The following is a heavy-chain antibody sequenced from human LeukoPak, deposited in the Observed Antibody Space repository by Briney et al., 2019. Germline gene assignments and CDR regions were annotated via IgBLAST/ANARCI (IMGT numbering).Heavy chain of an antibody. CDR1: GGSFSGYY. D-gene: IGHD3-10*01. Sequence: PSETLSLTCAVYGGSFSGYYWSWIRQPPGKGLEWIGEINHSGSTNYNPSLKSRVTISVDTSKNQFSLKLSSVTAADTAVYYCARDYYGSGSYYKIRHYYYHGMDVWGKGTTVTVSS. J-gene: IGHJ6*04. V-gene: IGHV4-34*01. CDR2: INHSGST. CDR3: ARDYYGSGSYYKIRHYYYHGMDV.